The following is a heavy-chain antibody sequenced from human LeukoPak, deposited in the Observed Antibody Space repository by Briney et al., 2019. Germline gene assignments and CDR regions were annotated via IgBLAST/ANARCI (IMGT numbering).Heavy chain of an antibody. V-gene: IGHV3-66*01. CDR3: ASVLLWFGEPHLNGMDV. CDR1: GFTVSSNY. D-gene: IGHD3-10*01. J-gene: IGHJ6*02. CDR2: IYSGGST. Sequence: GGSLRLSCAASGFTVSSNYMSWVRQAPGKGLEWVSVIYSGGSTYYADSVKGRFTISRDNSKNTLYLQMNSLRAEDTAVYYCASVLLWFGEPHLNGMDVWGQGTTVTVSS.